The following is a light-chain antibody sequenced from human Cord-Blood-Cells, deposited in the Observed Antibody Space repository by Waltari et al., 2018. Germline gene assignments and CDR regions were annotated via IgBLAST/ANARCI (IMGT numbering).Light chain of an antibody. CDR2: WAS. CDR3: QQYYSTPYT. CDR1: QSVLYSSINKNY. Sequence: DIVITQSTDSLAVSLGERSTIHCKSSQSVLYSSINKNYLAWYQQKPGQPPKLLIYWASTRESGVPDRFSGSGSGTDFTLTISSLQAEDVAVYYCQQYYSTPYTFGQGTKLEIK. V-gene: IGKV4-1*01. J-gene: IGKJ2*01.